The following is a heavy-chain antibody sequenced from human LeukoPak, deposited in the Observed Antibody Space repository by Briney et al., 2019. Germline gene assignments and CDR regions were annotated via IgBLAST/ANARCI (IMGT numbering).Heavy chain of an antibody. CDR1: GGSISSYY. J-gene: IGHJ4*02. CDR2: IYHSGST. CDR3: ARTLYGGYVYFDY. V-gene: IGHV4-38-2*02. D-gene: IGHD4-17*01. Sequence: SETLSLTCTVSGGSISSYYWGWIRQPPGKGLEWIGSIYHSGSTYYNPSLKSRVTISVDTSKNQFSLKLTSVTAADTAVYYCARTLYGGYVYFDYWGQGTLVTVSS.